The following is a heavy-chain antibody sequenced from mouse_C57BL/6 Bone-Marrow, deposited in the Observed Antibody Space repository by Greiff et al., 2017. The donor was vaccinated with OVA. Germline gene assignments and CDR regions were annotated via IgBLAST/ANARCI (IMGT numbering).Heavy chain of an antibody. D-gene: IGHD1-1*01. CDR3: ARRYYGSFYYFDY. V-gene: IGHV1-55*01. Sequence: QVQLQQPGAELVKPGASVKMSCKASGYTFTSYWITCVKRRPGQGLEWIGDIYPGSGSNNYNEKFKSKATLTVDTSSSTAYLQLSSLTSEDSAVYYCARRYYGSFYYFDYWGQGTTLTVSS. J-gene: IGHJ2*01. CDR2: IYPGSGSN. CDR1: GYTFTSYW.